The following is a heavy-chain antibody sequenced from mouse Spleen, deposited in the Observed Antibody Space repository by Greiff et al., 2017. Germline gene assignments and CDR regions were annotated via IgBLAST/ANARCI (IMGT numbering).Heavy chain of an antibody. Sequence: EVQVVESGPELVKPGASVKIPCKASGYTFTDYNMDWVKQSHGKSLGWIGDINPNNGGTIYNQKFKGKATLTVDKSSSTAYMELRSLTSEDTAVYYCARGTMITTTGYYFDYWGQGTTLTVSS. V-gene: IGHV1-18*01. CDR3: ARGTMITTTGYYFDY. D-gene: IGHD2-4*01. CDR2: INPNNGGT. CDR1: GYTFTDYN. J-gene: IGHJ2*01.